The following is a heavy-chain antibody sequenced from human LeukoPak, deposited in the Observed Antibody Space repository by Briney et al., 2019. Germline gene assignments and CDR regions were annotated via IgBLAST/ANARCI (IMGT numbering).Heavy chain of an antibody. J-gene: IGHJ4*02. CDR1: GYTFTSYD. Sequence: ASVKVSCKASGYTFTSYDINWVRQATGQGLEWMGWMNPNSGNTGYAQKFQGRVTITRNTSISTAYMELSSLRSEDTAVYYCARGYCSGGSCYPIPFDYWGQGTLVTVSS. CDR2: MNPNSGNT. CDR3: ARGYCSGGSCYPIPFDY. D-gene: IGHD2-15*01. V-gene: IGHV1-8*03.